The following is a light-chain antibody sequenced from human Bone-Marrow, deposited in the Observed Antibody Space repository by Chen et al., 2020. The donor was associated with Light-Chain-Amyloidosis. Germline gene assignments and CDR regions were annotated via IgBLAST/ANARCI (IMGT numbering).Light chain of an antibody. CDR1: DLPTKY. Sequence: SYELTQPPSVSVSPGQRARITCSGDDLPTKYAYWYQQKPGQAPVLVIHRDTERPSGISERFSGSSSGTTATLTISGVQAEDEAEYHCQSADSSGTYEVIFGGGTKLTVL. J-gene: IGLJ2*01. CDR2: RDT. CDR3: QSADSSGTYEVI. V-gene: IGLV3-25*03.